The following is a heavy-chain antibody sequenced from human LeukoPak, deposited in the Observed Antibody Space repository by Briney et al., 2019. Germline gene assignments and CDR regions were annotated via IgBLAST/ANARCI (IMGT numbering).Heavy chain of an antibody. Sequence: GGSLRLSCAASGFTFSGSTIHWVRQASGKGLEWVGRIRSKSNSYATAYAASVKGRFTISRDDSKHTAYLQMNSLKTEDTAVYYCTRGHDYYDSSDYYYYMDVWGKGTTVTVSS. J-gene: IGHJ6*03. CDR1: GFTFSGST. V-gene: IGHV3-73*01. CDR3: TRGHDYYDSSDYYYYMDV. D-gene: IGHD3-22*01. CDR2: IRSKSNSYAT.